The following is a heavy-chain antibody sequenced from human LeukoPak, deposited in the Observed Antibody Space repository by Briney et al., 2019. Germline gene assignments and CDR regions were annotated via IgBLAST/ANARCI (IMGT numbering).Heavy chain of an antibody. D-gene: IGHD1-26*01. CDR1: GGSIGSYY. CDR2: IYYSGST. V-gene: IGHV4-59*08. J-gene: IGHJ4*02. CDR3: AGVVGGTVDY. Sequence: SETLSLTRTVPGGSIGSYYGGWVRQPPGKGLEWIGYIYYSGSTNYNPSLKSRVTISVDTSKNQFSLKLSSVTAADTAVYYCAGVVGGTVDYWGQGTLVTVSS.